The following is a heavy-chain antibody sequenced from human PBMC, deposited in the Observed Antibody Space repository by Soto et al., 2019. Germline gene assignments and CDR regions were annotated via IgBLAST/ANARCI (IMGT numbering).Heavy chain of an antibody. CDR1: GFTFSSYA. Sequence: PGGSLRVSCSAAGFTFSSYARHWVRQAPGKGLEYVSAISSSGGSTYYADSVKGRFTISRDNSKNTLYLQMNSLRAEDTAVYYCAKEGGYSYGRTMDVWGQGTTVTVSS. J-gene: IGHJ6*02. CDR3: AKEGGYSYGRTMDV. D-gene: IGHD5-18*01. CDR2: ISSSGGST. V-gene: IGHV3-64*04.